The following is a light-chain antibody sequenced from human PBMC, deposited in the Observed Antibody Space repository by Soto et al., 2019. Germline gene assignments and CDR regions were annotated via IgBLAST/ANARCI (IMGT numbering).Light chain of an antibody. Sequence: ELVWRQCQRKLALSPGGVALVARRASQNGSSNHLAWYQQKPGQAPRLLIYGASTRASGIPARFSGSGSGTEFTLTLSRLQPEDLAVYYCQRHCSSPRTIGGGTKVDIK. CDR1: QNGSSNH. V-gene: IGKV3-20*01. J-gene: IGKJ4*01. CDR3: QRHCSSPRT. CDR2: GAS.